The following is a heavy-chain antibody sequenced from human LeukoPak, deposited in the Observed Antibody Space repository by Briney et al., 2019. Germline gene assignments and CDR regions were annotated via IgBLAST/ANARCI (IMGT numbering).Heavy chain of an antibody. CDR1: GYTFASYG. Sequence: ASVKISCKASGYTFASYGISWVRQAPGQGLEWMGWISAYNGDTNYAQKLQGRVTMTTDTSTSTAYMELRSLRSDDTAVYYCARDLEGYVWGSYRYMSGLDYWGQGTLVTVSS. CDR2: ISAYNGDT. J-gene: IGHJ4*02. D-gene: IGHD3-16*02. CDR3: ARDLEGYVWGSYRYMSGLDY. V-gene: IGHV1-18*01.